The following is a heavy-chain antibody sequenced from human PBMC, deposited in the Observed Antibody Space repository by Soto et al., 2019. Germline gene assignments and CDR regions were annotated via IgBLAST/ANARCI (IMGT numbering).Heavy chain of an antibody. CDR2: VYPSGNT. D-gene: IGHD5-12*01. CDR1: GDSVTNGFY. V-gene: IGHV4-38-2*02. J-gene: IGHJ5*02. Sequence: SETLSLTCTVSGDSVTNGFYWGWMRQSAGQGLEWLGTVYPSGNTYYNPSVRGRVSMSIDPSKNQFSLSLTSVTAADTARYFCVGYTASHNWLDPWGQGTLVTVYS. CDR3: VGYTASHNWLDP.